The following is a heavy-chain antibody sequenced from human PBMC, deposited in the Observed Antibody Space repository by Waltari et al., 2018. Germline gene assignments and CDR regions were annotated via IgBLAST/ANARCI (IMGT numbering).Heavy chain of an antibody. Sequence: QLQLRESGPGLVKPSATLSLPCTVSGASISSSSYYWGWLRQPPGKGLEWIGGFYYRGRTYYNPSLKSRVSISVDTSKNQFSRKLSCVTSADTAVYYCARLARLRGGRVIDPWGQGTLVTVSS. J-gene: IGHJ5*02. CDR3: ARLARLRGGRVIDP. D-gene: IGHD3-10*01. V-gene: IGHV4-39*01. CDR1: GASISSSSYY. CDR2: FYYRGRT.